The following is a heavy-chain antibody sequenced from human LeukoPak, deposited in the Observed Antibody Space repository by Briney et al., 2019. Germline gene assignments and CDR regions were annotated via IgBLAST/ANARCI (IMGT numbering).Heavy chain of an antibody. Sequence: AGSLRLSCAASGFTFSSYWMHWVRQAPGKGLEWVSRIDSDGSDTIYADSVKGRFTTSRDNAKDTLYLQMNSLRAEDTAVYYCARRAFFHAFDIWGQGTMVTVSS. D-gene: IGHD3-3*01. V-gene: IGHV3-74*01. J-gene: IGHJ3*02. CDR1: GFTFSSYW. CDR3: ARRAFFHAFDI. CDR2: IDSDGSDT.